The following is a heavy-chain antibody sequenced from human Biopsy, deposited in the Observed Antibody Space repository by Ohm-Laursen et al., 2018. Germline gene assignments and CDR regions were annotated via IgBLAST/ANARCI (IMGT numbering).Heavy chain of an antibody. Sequence: SVKVSCKAPGGTLSNYGVNWVRQAPGQGLEWLGGNIPILGTGNYAQKFQDRVTVAADTSTSTATMELRSLRSDDTAVYYCATKLTGYFHHWGQGTLVIVSS. CDR1: GGTLSNYG. CDR2: NIPILGTG. V-gene: IGHV1-69*06. CDR3: ATKLTGYFHH. D-gene: IGHD3-9*01. J-gene: IGHJ1*01.